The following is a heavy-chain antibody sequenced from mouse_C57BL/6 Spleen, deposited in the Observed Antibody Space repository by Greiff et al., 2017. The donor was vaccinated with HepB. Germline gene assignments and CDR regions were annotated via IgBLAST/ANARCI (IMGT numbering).Heavy chain of an antibody. Sequence: LVESGPELVKPGASVKISCKASGYAFSSSWMNWVKQRPGKGLEWIGRIYPGDGDTNYNGKFKGKATLTADKSSSTAYMQLSSLTSEDSAVYFCARGLIYYDYDKDWGQGTTLTVSS. J-gene: IGHJ2*01. V-gene: IGHV1-82*01. CDR2: IYPGDGDT. CDR1: GYAFSSSW. D-gene: IGHD2-4*01. CDR3: ARGLIYYDYDKD.